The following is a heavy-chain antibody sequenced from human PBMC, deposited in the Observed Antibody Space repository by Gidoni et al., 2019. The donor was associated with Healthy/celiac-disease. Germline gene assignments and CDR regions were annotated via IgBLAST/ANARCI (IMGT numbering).Heavy chain of an antibody. J-gene: IGHJ6*02. CDR2: INPSGGST. V-gene: IGHV1-46*03. D-gene: IGHD2-15*01. CDR1: GYTFTSYY. CDR3: ARASPGDGGNAYYYYGMDV. Sequence: QVQLVQSGAEVKKPGASVKVSCKASGYTFTSYYMHWVRQAPGQGLEWMGIINPSGGSTSYAQKFQGRVTMTRDTSTSTVYMELSSLRSEDTAVYYCARASPGDGGNAYYYYGMDVWGQGTTVTVSS.